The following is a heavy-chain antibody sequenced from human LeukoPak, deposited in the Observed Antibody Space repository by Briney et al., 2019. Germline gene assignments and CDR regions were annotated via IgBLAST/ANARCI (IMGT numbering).Heavy chain of an antibody. D-gene: IGHD4-17*01. Sequence: SETLSLTCTVSGGSISSSSYYWGWIRQPPGKGLEWIGSIYYSGSTYYNPSLKSRVTISVDTSKNQFSLKLSSVTAADTAVYYCARVRYGDYGFDYWGQGTLVTVSS. CDR2: IYYSGST. CDR1: GGSISSSSYY. V-gene: IGHV4-39*07. J-gene: IGHJ4*02. CDR3: ARVRYGDYGFDY.